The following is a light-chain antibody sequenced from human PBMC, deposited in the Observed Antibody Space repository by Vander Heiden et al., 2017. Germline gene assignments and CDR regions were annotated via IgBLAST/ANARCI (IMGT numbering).Light chain of an antibody. CDR3: QSYDSSLSGVV. V-gene: IGLV1-40*01. Sequence: HSALPQPPPLSGTPRQRVTISCTGSSSNIGADYDVNWYQQVPGTAPKLLIYGNKNRPAGVPDRFSGSKSATSAALAITGLQAEDEADYYCQSYDSSLSGVVFGGGTKVTVL. J-gene: IGLJ2*01. CDR2: GNK. CDR1: SSNIGADYD.